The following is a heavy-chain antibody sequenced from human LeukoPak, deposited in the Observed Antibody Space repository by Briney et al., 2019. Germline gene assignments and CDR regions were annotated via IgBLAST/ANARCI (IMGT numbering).Heavy chain of an antibody. CDR1: GYTFTGYY. D-gene: IGHD3-10*01. CDR3: ARDSRFGVYHFDY. V-gene: IGHV1-2*02. CDR2: INPNSGGT. Sequence: ASVKVSCKASGYTFTGYYMYWVRQAPGQGLEWMGWINPNSGGTNYAQKFQGRVTMTRDTSISTAYMELSRLRSDDTAVYYCARDSRFGVYHFDYWGQGTLVTVSS. J-gene: IGHJ4*02.